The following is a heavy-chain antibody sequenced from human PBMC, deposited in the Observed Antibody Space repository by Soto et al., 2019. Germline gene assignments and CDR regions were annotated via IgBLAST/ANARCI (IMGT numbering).Heavy chain of an antibody. CDR3: AKGRGYSYGPFDY. D-gene: IGHD5-18*01. V-gene: IGHV3-23*01. CDR1: RFTFTSYA. J-gene: IGHJ4*02. CDR2: IGGSGGNT. Sequence: PGGSLRLSCAASRFTFTSYAMSWVRQAPGKGLEWISAIGGSGGNTYHADSVKGRFTISRDNSKNTLYLQMNTLRAEDTAVYYCAKGRGYSYGPFDYWGQGTLVTVSS.